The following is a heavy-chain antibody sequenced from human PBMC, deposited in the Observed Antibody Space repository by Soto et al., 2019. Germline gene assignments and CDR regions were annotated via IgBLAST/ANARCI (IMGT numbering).Heavy chain of an antibody. J-gene: IGHJ4*02. Sequence: EVQLSESGGGLVQPGVSLRLSCAASGFTFSRYGMSWVRQAPGKGLEWVSAITGSGDSTYYADSVKGRFTISRDSSNNTVYLQMNSLRADDTAVYYCVKLRLELLYLDSWGLGALVIVSS. CDR2: ITGSGDST. CDR3: VKLRLELLYLDS. CDR1: GFTFSRYG. V-gene: IGHV3-23*01. D-gene: IGHD1-7*01.